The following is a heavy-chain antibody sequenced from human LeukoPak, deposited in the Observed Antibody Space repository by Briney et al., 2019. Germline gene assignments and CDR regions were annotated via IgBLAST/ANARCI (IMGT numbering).Heavy chain of an antibody. CDR3: ARARDWSYYYYYYGMDV. CDR2: INHSGST. V-gene: IGHV4-34*01. CDR1: GFTFSSYN. D-gene: IGHD3/OR15-3a*01. J-gene: IGHJ6*04. Sequence: GSLRLSCAASGFTFSSYNMNWIRQPPGKGLEWIGEINHSGSTNYNPSLKSRVTISVDTSKNQFSLKLSSVTAADTAVYYCARARDWSYYYYYYGMDVWGKGTTVTVSS.